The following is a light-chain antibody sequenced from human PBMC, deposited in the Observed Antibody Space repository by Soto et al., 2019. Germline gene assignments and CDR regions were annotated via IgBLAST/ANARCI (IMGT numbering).Light chain of an antibody. Sequence: ENVLTQSPGRLSLSPGERATLSCRASQTVDGNSLAWYQQKPGQAPRLLMFDAFNRATGIPDRFSGSGSGTDFTLTISRLEPDDFALYYCQQRSSWPLTFGGGTRVEIK. CDR3: QQRSSWPLT. J-gene: IGKJ4*01. V-gene: IGKV3D-20*02. CDR1: QTVDGNS. CDR2: DAF.